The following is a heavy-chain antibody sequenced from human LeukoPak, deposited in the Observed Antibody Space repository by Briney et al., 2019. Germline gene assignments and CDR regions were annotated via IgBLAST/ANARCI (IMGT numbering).Heavy chain of an antibody. CDR3: ARDLPYCCSTSCYTLFDY. CDR2: MNPNSGNT. CDR1: GYTFTSYD. Sequence: GASVKVSCKASGYTFTSYDINWVRQATGQGLEWMGWMNPNSGNTGYAQKFQGRVTITRNTSISTAYMELSSLRSEDTAVYYCARDLPYCCSTSCYTLFDYWGQGTLVTVSS. D-gene: IGHD2-2*02. J-gene: IGHJ4*02. V-gene: IGHV1-8*03.